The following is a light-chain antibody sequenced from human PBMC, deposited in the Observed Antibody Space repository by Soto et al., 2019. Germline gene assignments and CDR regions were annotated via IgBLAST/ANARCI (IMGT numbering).Light chain of an antibody. Sequence: EIVLTQSPGTLSLSPGERATLSCRASQSVSSSYLAWYQQKPGQAPRLLIYGASSRVTGIPDRFSGSGSGTGVPLTISRLEPEDFAVYYCEQYGRSPPNPFGQGTKLEIK. CDR2: GAS. CDR3: EQYGRSPPNP. V-gene: IGKV3-20*01. CDR1: QSVSSSY. J-gene: IGKJ2*01.